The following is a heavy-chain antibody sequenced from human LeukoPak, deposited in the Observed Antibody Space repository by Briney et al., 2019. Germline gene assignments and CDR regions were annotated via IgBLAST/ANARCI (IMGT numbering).Heavy chain of an antibody. CDR3: AREYSDFEMATPSDAFDI. D-gene: IGHD5-24*01. J-gene: IGHJ3*02. Sequence: ASVKVSCKASGYTFTGYYMHWVRQAPGQGLEWMGWINPNSGGTNYAQKFQGRVTMTRDTSISTAYMELSRLRSDDTAVYYCAREYSDFEMATPSDAFDIWGQGTMVTVSS. CDR2: INPNSGGT. CDR1: GYTFTGYY. V-gene: IGHV1-2*02.